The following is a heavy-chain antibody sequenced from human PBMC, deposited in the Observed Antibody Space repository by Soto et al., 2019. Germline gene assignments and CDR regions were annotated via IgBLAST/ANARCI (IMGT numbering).Heavy chain of an antibody. CDR2: ISSSSSVI. CDR3: ARDFLSGKP. D-gene: IGHD3-10*01. J-gene: IGHJ5*02. Sequence: EVQLVQSGGGLVQPGGSLRLSCVDSGFSMYDYGMNWVRQAPGKGLKWVSYISSSSSVIYYADSVKGRFTISRDNAKNSVYLQMNRVRDEDTAVYYCARDFLSGKPWGQGTLVTVSS. CDR1: GFSMYDYG. V-gene: IGHV3-48*02.